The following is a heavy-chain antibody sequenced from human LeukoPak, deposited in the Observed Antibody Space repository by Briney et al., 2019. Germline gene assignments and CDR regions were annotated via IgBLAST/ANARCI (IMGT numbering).Heavy chain of an antibody. J-gene: IGHJ4*02. D-gene: IGHD6-19*01. CDR2: IKQDGSEK. CDR1: GFTFSSYG. CDR3: ARDVVAGSDIDY. Sequence: GGSLRLSCAASGFTFSSYGMHWVRQAPGKGLEWVANIKQDGSEKYYVDSVKGRFTISRDNAKNTLYLQMNSLRAEDTAVYYCARDVVAGSDIDYWGQGTLVTVSS. V-gene: IGHV3-7*03.